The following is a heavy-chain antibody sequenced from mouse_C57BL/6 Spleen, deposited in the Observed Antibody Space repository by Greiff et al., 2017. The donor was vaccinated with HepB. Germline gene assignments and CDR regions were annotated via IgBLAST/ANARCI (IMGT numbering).Heavy chain of an antibody. CDR3: ARWNYGSSYAMDY. V-gene: IGHV1-4*01. D-gene: IGHD1-1*01. CDR1: GYTFTSYT. CDR2: INPSSGYT. Sequence: VQLQQSGAELARPGASVKMSCKASGYTFTSYTMHWVKQRPGQGLEWIGYINPSSGYTKYNQKFKDKATLTADNSSSTAYMQLSSLTSEDSAVYYCARWNYGSSYAMDYWGQRTSVTVSS. J-gene: IGHJ4*01.